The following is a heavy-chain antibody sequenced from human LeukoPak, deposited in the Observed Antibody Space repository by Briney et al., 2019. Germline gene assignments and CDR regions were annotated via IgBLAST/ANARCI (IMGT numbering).Heavy chain of an antibody. Sequence: SSETLSLTCTVSGGSISSYYWSWIRQPPGKGLEWIGYIYYSGSTKYKPSLKSRVTISVDTSKNQFSLKLSSVTAADTAVYYCARGRFLDAFDIWGQGTMVTVSS. CDR1: GGSISSYY. J-gene: IGHJ3*02. CDR2: IYYSGST. D-gene: IGHD3-3*01. CDR3: ARGRFLDAFDI. V-gene: IGHV4-59*12.